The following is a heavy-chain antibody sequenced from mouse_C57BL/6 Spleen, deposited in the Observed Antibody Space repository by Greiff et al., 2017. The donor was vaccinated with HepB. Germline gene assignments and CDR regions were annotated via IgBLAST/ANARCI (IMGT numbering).Heavy chain of an antibody. V-gene: IGHV7-3*01. Sequence: EVKVVESGGGLVQPGGSLSLSCAASGFTFTDYYMSWVRQPPGKALEWLGFIRNKANGYTTEYSASVKGRFTISRDNSQSILYLQMNALRAEDSATYYCASSQLAWFAYWGQGTLVTVSA. CDR1: GFTFTDYY. CDR3: ASSQLAWFAY. CDR2: IRNKANGYTT. D-gene: IGHD4-1*02. J-gene: IGHJ3*01.